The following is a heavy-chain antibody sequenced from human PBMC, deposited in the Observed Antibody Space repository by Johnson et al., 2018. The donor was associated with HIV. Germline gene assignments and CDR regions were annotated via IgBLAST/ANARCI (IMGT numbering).Heavy chain of an antibody. CDR3: ARGGGRSWYFEIGDDGFDI. Sequence: QVQLVESGGGVVQPGRSLRLSCAASGFTFSSCAFHWVRQATGKGLEWVAVIRYDGSNKYYADSVKGRFTISRDNSKNTLYLQMNSQRAEDTAVYYCARGGGRSWYFEIGDDGFDIWGQGKMVTVSS. D-gene: IGHD6-13*01. V-gene: IGHV3-33*08. CDR2: IRYDGSNK. J-gene: IGHJ3*02. CDR1: GFTFSSCA.